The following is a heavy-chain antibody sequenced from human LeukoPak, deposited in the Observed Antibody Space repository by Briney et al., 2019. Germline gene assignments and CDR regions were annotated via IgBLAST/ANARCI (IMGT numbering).Heavy chain of an antibody. Sequence: GRSLRLSCAASGFTFSSYAMHWVRQAPGKGLEWVAVISYDGSNKYYADSVKGRFTISRDNAKNSLYLQMNSLRAEDTAVYYCARSSAGPYSSSSSRHGMDVWGQGTTVTVSS. J-gene: IGHJ6*02. CDR2: ISYDGSNK. CDR3: ARSSAGPYSSSSSRHGMDV. CDR1: GFTFSSYA. D-gene: IGHD6-6*01. V-gene: IGHV3-30-3*01.